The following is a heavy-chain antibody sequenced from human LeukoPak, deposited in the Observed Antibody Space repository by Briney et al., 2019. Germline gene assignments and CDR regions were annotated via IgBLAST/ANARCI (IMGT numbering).Heavy chain of an antibody. CDR1: GFTFSGSA. CDR3: TRDSGTYNWFDP. J-gene: IGHJ5*02. CDR2: IDKKDKGYATAT. V-gene: IGHV3-73*01. Sequence: PGGSLRLSCAASGFTFSGSAIHWDRQSSGKGLEWVGQIDKKDKGYATATAYAASVKGRSTISRDDSINTAYLQMKSLKTEDTALSYCTRDSGTYNWFDPWGQGTLVTVSS. D-gene: IGHD1-26*01.